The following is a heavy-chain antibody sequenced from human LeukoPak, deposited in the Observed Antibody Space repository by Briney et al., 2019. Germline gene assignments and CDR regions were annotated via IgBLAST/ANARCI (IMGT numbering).Heavy chain of an antibody. CDR1: GYTFTSYD. V-gene: IGHV1-8*01. CDR2: MNPNSGNT. D-gene: IGHD4-17*01. Sequence: ASVKVSCKASGYTFTSYDINWVRQAPGQGLEWMGWMNPNSGNTGYAQKFQGRVTMTRNTSISTAYMELSSLRSEDTAVYYCASATVTTNAYWYFDLWGRGTLVTVSS. J-gene: IGHJ2*01. CDR3: ASATVTTNAYWYFDL.